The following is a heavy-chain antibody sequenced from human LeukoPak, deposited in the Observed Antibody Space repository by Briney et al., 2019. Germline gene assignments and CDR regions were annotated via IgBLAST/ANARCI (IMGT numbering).Heavy chain of an antibody. V-gene: IGHV1-2*02. J-gene: IGHJ3*02. D-gene: IGHD4-17*01. CDR3: ARDGATVRVRAFDI. CDR2: INPNSGGT. CDR1: GYTFTGYY. Sequence: GASVKVSCKASGYTFTGYYMHWVRQAPGQGLEWMGWINPNSGGTNYAQRFQGRVTMTRDTSISTAYMELSRLRSDDTAVYYCARDGATVRVRAFDIWGQGTMVTVSS.